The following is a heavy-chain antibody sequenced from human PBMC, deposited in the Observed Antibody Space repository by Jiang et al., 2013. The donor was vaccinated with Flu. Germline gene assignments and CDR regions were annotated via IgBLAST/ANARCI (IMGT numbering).Heavy chain of an antibody. D-gene: IGHD1-14*01. Sequence: QSGSELKKPGTSVKISCRASGYIFRTQYINWVRQAPGQGLEWMGNIKTKTGNPTYAQAFTGRFVFSVDTSVNTAYLQISSLEADDTAFYYCARGTPSPGTDFWGQGTLVTVSS. CDR3: ARGTPSPGTDF. V-gene: IGHV7-4-1*01. CDR2: IKTKTGNP. J-gene: IGHJ4*02. CDR1: GYIFRTQY.